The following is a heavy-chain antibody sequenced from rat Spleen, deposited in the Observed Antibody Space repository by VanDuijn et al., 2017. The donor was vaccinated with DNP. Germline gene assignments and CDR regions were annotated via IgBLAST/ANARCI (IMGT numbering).Heavy chain of an antibody. V-gene: IGHV5-58*01. CDR3: ARTGYFDF. CDR2: INTDGDTT. Sequence: EVQLVESGGGLVQPGRSLKLSCVASGFTFSGYWMYWIRQAPGKGLEWVASINTDGDTTYYPDSVKGRFTVSRDNAKSTLYLQMDSLRSEDTATYYCARTGYFDFWGPGTMVTVSS. J-gene: IGHJ1*01. CDR1: GFTFSGYW.